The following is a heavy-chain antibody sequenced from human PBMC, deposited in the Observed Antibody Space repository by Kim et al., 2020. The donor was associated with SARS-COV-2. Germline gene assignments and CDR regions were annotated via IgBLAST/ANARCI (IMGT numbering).Heavy chain of an antibody. V-gene: IGHV4-39*01. J-gene: IGHJ4*02. D-gene: IGHD2-21*02. Sequence: NPSLKSRVTISVDTSKNQFSLKLSSVTAADTAVYYCAVCGGDCYWGGFDYWGQGTLVTVSS. CDR3: AVCGGDCYWGGFDY.